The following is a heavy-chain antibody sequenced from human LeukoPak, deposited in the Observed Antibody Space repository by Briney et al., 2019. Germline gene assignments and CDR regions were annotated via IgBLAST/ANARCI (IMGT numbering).Heavy chain of an antibody. CDR3: AKEIYGDSTGGRFQH. J-gene: IGHJ1*01. D-gene: IGHD4-17*01. Sequence: GGSLRLSCAASGFAFSSYAMSWVRQAPGKGLEWVSVISGSGGSTYYADSVKGRFTISRDNSKNTLYLQMNSLRAEDTAVYYCAKEIYGDSTGGRFQHWGQGTLVTVSS. CDR1: GFAFSSYA. CDR2: ISGSGGST. V-gene: IGHV3-23*01.